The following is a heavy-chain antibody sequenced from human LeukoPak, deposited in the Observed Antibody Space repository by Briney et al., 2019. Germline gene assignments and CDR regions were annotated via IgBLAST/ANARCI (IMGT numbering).Heavy chain of an antibody. CDR3: AKSNGYGLVDI. CDR1: GGSISNFY. V-gene: IGHV4-59*12. J-gene: IGHJ3*02. D-gene: IGHD3-10*01. CDR2: LHYSGST. Sequence: PSETLSLTCNVSGGSISNFYWNWIRQPPGKGLEWIGYLHYSGSTYYSPSLRSRVTISLDTSRNQFSLKLNSVTAADTAVYYCAKSNGYGLVDIWGQGTMVTVSS.